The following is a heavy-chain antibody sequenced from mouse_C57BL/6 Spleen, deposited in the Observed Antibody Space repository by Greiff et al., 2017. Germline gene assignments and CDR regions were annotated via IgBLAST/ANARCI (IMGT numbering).Heavy chain of an antibody. CDR2: IRLKSDNYAT. V-gene: IGHV6-3*01. D-gene: IGHD2-12*01. Sequence: EVHLVESGGGLVQPGGSMKLSCVASGFTFSNYWMNWVRQSPEKGLEWVAQIRLKSDNYATHYAESVKGRFTISRDDSKSSVYLQMNNLSAEDTGIYYCTHSDYFDYWGQGTTLTVSS. J-gene: IGHJ2*01. CDR3: THSDYFDY. CDR1: GFTFSNYW.